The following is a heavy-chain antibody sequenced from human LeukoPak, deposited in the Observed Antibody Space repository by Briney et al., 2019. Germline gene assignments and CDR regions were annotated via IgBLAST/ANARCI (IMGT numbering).Heavy chain of an antibody. CDR3: ARDLSSGNPGGFDY. J-gene: IGHJ4*02. V-gene: IGHV3-21*01. D-gene: IGHD3-3*01. CDR2: ISKYSDYI. Sequence: PGGSLRLSCAASGFTFSGYDMSWVRQAPGKGLEWVSTISKYSDYIYYADSVKGRFTISRDNAKNSLDLQMNSLTVDDTAVYFCARDLSSGNPGGFDYWGQGTLVTVSS. CDR1: GFTFSGYD.